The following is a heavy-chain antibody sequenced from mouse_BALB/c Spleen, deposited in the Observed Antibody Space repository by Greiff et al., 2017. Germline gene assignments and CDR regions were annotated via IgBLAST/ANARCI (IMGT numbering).Heavy chain of an antibody. D-gene: IGHD1-2*01. CDR2: IDPSDSYT. Sequence: QVQLQQPGAELVKPGASVKLSCKASGYTFTSYWMHWVKQRPGQGLEWIGEIDPSDSYTNYNQKFKGKATLTVDKSSSTAYMQLSSLTSEDSAVYYCARRRITTATLDFDYWGQGTTLTVSS. CDR1: GYTFTSYW. CDR3: ARRRITTATLDFDY. V-gene: IGHV1-69*02. J-gene: IGHJ2*01.